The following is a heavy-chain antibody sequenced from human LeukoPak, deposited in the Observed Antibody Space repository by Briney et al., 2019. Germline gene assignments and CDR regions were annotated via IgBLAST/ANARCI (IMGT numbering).Heavy chain of an antibody. J-gene: IGHJ4*02. CDR1: GFTFSSYE. CDR2: ISSSGSSM. Sequence: GGSLRLSCAASGFTFSSYEMNWVRQAPGKGLEWISYISSSGSSMSYADSVKGRFTISRDNAKNSTYLQMTSLRAGDAAVYYCARGYYSDTTGYNPLDHWGQGTLVTVSS. D-gene: IGHD3-22*01. V-gene: IGHV3-48*03. CDR3: ARGYYSDTTGYNPLDH.